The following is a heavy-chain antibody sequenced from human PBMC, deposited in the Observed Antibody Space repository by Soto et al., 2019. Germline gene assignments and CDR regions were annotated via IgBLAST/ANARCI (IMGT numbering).Heavy chain of an antibody. V-gene: IGHV3-7*01. Sequence: ALRLSCAASGFTFSSYWMSWVRQPPGKGLEWVANINEDGSAKNYVDSVRGRFTISRDNGKSSLYLQMNSLRAEDTAVYYCVRSVDYWGQGTLVTVSS. J-gene: IGHJ4*02. CDR2: INEDGSAK. CDR1: GFTFSSYW. CDR3: VRSVDY.